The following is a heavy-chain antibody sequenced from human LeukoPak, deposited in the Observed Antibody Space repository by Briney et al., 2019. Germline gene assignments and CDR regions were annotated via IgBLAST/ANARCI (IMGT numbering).Heavy chain of an antibody. V-gene: IGHV3-66*01. D-gene: IGHD7-27*01. Sequence: PGGSLRLPCAASGFTISSNYMSWVRQAPGKGLEWVSVIYTGGSTSYADSVKGRFTISRDSSTNTLFLQMNSLRAEDTAVYYCARASTLRTGDAHWGQGTLVTVSS. J-gene: IGHJ4*02. CDR3: ARASTLRTGDAH. CDR2: IYTGGST. CDR1: GFTISSNY.